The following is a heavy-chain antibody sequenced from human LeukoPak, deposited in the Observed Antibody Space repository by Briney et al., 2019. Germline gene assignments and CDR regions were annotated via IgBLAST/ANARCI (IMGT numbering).Heavy chain of an antibody. J-gene: IGHJ5*02. V-gene: IGHV4-30-4*02. CDR1: GGSISSGDYY. Sequence: SETLSLTCTVSGGSISSGDYYWSWIRQPPGKGLEWIGYIYYNGSTYYNPSLKSRVTISVDTSKNQFSLRLSSVTAADTAVYYCARTSLGGAWFDPWGRGTLDTVSS. D-gene: IGHD3-10*01. CDR2: IYYNGST. CDR3: ARTSLGGAWFDP.